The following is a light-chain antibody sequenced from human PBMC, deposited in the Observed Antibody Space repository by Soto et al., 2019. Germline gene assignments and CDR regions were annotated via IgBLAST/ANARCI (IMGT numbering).Light chain of an antibody. J-gene: IGLJ1*01. CDR3: AAWDDNLDAYV. CDR1: SSNIGSES. Sequence: QLVLTQPPSASGTPGQRVTISCSGSSSNIGSESVNWYQHLPGTTPKLLIYSNIQRPSGVPDRFSGSRSGTSASLAISGLQSEDEADYYCAAWDDNLDAYVFGTGTKVTVL. V-gene: IGLV1-44*01. CDR2: SNI.